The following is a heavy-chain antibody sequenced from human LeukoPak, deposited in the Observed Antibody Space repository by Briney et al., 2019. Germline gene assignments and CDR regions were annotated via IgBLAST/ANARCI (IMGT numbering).Heavy chain of an antibody. CDR3: AKGEMGTTSYYFDY. CDR2: ISGSGGST. V-gene: IGHV3-23*01. Sequence: GGSLRLSCAASGFTFSSYEMNWVRQAPGKGLEWVSAISGSGGSTYYADSVKGRFTISRDNSKNTLYLQMNSLRAEDTAVYYCAKGEMGTTSYYFDYWGQGTLVTVSS. D-gene: IGHD5-24*01. CDR1: GFTFSSYE. J-gene: IGHJ4*02.